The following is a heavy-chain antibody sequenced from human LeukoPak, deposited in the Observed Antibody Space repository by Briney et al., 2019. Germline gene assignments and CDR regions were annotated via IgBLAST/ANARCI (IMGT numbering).Heavy chain of an antibody. CDR1: GYTFNDYF. D-gene: IGHD4/OR15-4a*01. J-gene: IGHJ5*02. CDR3: ARAYEYGWFDP. V-gene: IGHV1-2*02. CDR2: INPKSGAI. Sequence: ASVKVSCKTSGYTFNDYFVHWVRQGPGQGLEWMGWINPKSGAINYAQRFQGRVTMTRDTSISTAYMGLSRLGSDDTAVYYCARAYEYGWFDPWGQGTLVTVSS.